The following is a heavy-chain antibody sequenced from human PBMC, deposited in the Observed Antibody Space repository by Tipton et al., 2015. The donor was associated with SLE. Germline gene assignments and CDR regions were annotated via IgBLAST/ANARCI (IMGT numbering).Heavy chain of an antibody. D-gene: IGHD3-3*01. Sequence: QSGAEVKKPGASVKVSCKASGYTFTNHDINWVRQATGQGLEWMGWMNPNSGNTGYARKFQGRVTIARNTSINTAYMELSSLRSDDTAVYYCARGVKPYYDFWSKRDGFDYWGQGTLVTVSS. CDR1: GYTFTNHD. J-gene: IGHJ4*02. V-gene: IGHV1-8*03. CDR3: ARGVKPYYDFWSKRDGFDY. CDR2: MNPNSGNT.